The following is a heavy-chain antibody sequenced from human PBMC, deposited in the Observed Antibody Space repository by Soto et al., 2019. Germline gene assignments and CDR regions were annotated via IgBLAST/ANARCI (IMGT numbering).Heavy chain of an antibody. J-gene: IGHJ5*02. D-gene: IGHD2-8*02. CDR2: IFHDGNT. Sequence: QVHLQESGPGLVKPSETLSLTCAVSGASIGSGSWWSWVRQPPGKGLEWIAEIFHDGNTNYSPSLKRRVTISVGKSQNQFSLNVYSVTAADTAVYYCARHEGWTGPDQWGQGTLVTVSS. CDR3: ARHEGWTGPDQ. CDR1: GASIGSGSW. V-gene: IGHV4-4*02.